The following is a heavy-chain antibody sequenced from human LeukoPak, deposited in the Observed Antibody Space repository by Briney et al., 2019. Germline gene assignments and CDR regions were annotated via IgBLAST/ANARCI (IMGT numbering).Heavy chain of an antibody. D-gene: IGHD6-25*01. CDR2: IRSNSDGGTI. CDR3: ARELYINGPFDY. Sequence: GGSLRLSCATSGFTFSNAWMNWVRQAPGKGLEWVGRIRSNSDGGTIDYAAPVKGRFTLSRDDSKTTLYLQMNSLQTEDTAVYYCARELYINGPFDYWGQGTLVTVSS. J-gene: IGHJ4*02. V-gene: IGHV3-15*07. CDR1: GFTFSNAW.